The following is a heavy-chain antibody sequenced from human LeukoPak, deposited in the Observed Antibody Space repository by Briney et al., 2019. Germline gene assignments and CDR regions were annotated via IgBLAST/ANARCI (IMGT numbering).Heavy chain of an antibody. J-gene: IGHJ3*02. V-gene: IGHV4-4*02. CDR1: GGSISSSNW. CDR2: IYHSGST. D-gene: IGHD4-17*01. CDR3: ASLGRYDAFDI. Sequence: SETLSLTCAVSGGSISSSNWWSGVRQPPGKGLEWIGEIYHSGSTNYNPSLKSRVTISVDKSKNQFSLKLSSVTAADTAVYYCASLGRYDAFDIWGQGTMVTVSS.